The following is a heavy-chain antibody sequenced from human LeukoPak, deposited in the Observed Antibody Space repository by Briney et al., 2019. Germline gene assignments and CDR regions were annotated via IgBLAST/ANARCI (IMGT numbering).Heavy chain of an antibody. D-gene: IGHD6-19*01. CDR2: INPSGGST. V-gene: IGHV1-46*01. CDR3: AKTLTQIAVAGSFDP. J-gene: IGHJ5*02. Sequence: ASVKVSCKASGYTFTSYYMHWVRQAPGQGLEWMGIINPSGGSTSYAQKFQGRVTMTRDTSTSTVYMELSSLRSEDTAVYYCAKTLTQIAVAGSFDPWGQGTLVTVSS. CDR1: GYTFTSYY.